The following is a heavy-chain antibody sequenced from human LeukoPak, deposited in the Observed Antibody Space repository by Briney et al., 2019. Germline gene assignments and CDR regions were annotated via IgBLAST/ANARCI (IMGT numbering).Heavy chain of an antibody. CDR1: GGTFSSYA. CDR3: AVKDIVVVPAAQGAFDI. V-gene: IGHV1-18*01. D-gene: IGHD2-2*01. J-gene: IGHJ3*02. CDR2: ISAYNGNT. Sequence: ASVKVSCKASGGTFSSYAISWVRQAPGQGLEWMGWISAYNGNTNYAQKLQGRVTMTTDTSTSTAYMELRSLRSDDTAVYYCAVKDIVVVPAAQGAFDIWGQGTMVTVSS.